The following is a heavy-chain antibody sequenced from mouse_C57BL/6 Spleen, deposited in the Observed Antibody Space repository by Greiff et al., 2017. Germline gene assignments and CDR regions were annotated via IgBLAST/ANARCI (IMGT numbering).Heavy chain of an antibody. CDR1: GYAFSSSW. J-gene: IGHJ1*03. D-gene: IGHD2-4*01. CDR2: IYPGDGDT. V-gene: IGHV1-82*01. Sequence: QVQLKESGPELVKPGASVKISCKASGYAFSSSWMNWVKQRPGKGLEWIGRIYPGDGDTNYNGKFKGKATLTADKSSSTAYMQLSSLTSEDSAVYFCARGDLSYDYDWVFDVWGTGTTVTVSS. CDR3: ARGDLSYDYDWVFDV.